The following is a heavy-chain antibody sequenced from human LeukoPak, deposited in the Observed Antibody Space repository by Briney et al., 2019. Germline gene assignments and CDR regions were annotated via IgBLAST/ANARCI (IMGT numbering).Heavy chain of an antibody. J-gene: IGHJ4*02. CDR2: MYHSGTT. D-gene: IGHD3-22*01. CDR3: ARVPLRYYYDSSGYYFPYFDY. V-gene: IGHV4-38-2*02. Sequence: SETLSLTCTVSGYSISSGYYWGWIRQPPGKGLEWIGSMYHSGTTYYNPSLKSRVTISVDTSKNQFSLKLSSVTAADTAVYCCARVPLRYYYDSSGYYFPYFDYWGQGTLVTVSS. CDR1: GYSISSGYY.